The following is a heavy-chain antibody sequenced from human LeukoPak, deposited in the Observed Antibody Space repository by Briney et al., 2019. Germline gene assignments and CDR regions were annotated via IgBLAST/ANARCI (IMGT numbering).Heavy chain of an antibody. J-gene: IGHJ4*02. CDR2: IYYSGST. D-gene: IGHD6-13*01. CDR3: ARGVAAAGRSGYYFDY. CDR1: GGSVSSGSYY. V-gene: IGHV4-61*01. Sequence: SETLSLTCTVSGGSVSSGSYYWRWIRQPPGKGLEWIGYIYYSGSTNYNPSLKSRVTISVDTSKNQFSLKLSSVTAADTAVYYCARGVAAAGRSGYYFDYWGQGTLVTVSS.